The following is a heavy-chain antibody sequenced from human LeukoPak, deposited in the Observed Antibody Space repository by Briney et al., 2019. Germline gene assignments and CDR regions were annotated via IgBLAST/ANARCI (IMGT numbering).Heavy chain of an antibody. V-gene: IGHV3-43*02. CDR2: ISGDGGST. CDR3: AKGGPTYYYGSGDYFAY. Sequence: GGSLRLSCAASGFTFEDYAMHWVRQAPGKGLEGVSLISGDGGSTCYADSVKGRFTISRDNSKNSLYLQMNSLRTEDTALYYCAKGGPTYYYGSGDYFAYWGEGTLVTV. J-gene: IGHJ4*02. D-gene: IGHD3-10*01. CDR1: GFTFEDYA.